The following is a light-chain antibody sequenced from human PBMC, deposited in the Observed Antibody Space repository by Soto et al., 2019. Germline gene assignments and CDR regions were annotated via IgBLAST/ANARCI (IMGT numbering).Light chain of an antibody. CDR2: AAS. J-gene: IGKJ1*01. CDR1: QGISNY. Sequence: DIQMTQSPSSLSASVRDRVTITCRASQGISNYLAWYQQKPGKVPKLLIYAASTLQSGVPSRFSGSGSGTDFTLTISSPQPEDVATYYCQKYDSAPWTFGQGAKVEIK. CDR3: QKYDSAPWT. V-gene: IGKV1-27*01.